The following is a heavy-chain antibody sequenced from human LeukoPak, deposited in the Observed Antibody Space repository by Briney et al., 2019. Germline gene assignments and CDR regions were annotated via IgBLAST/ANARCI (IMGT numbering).Heavy chain of an antibody. D-gene: IGHD2/OR15-2a*01. Sequence: ASVNVSCQPSGYTFTSYYMHWVRQAPGQGLEWMRIINPIGGSTSYAQKFQGRVTMTRDTSTSTVYMELSSLRSEDTAVYYCARDNKGPSYYFDCWGQGTLVTVSS. CDR3: ARDNKGPSYYFDC. J-gene: IGHJ4*02. CDR1: GYTFTSYY. V-gene: IGHV1-46*01. CDR2: INPIGGST.